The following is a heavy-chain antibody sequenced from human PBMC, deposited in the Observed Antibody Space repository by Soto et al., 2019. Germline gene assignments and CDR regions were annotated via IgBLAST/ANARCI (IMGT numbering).Heavy chain of an antibody. CDR3: AREKSYFWSGYYEDWFDP. V-gene: IGHV4-31*03. Sequence: SATLSLTCTVSGGSISSGVYYWSWIRQHPGKVLEWIGYIYYSGSTYYNPSLKSRVTISVDTSKNQFSLKLSSVTAADTAVYYCAREKSYFWSGYYEDWFDPWGQGTLVTVSS. CDR2: IYYSGST. D-gene: IGHD3-3*01. CDR1: GGSISSGVYY. J-gene: IGHJ5*02.